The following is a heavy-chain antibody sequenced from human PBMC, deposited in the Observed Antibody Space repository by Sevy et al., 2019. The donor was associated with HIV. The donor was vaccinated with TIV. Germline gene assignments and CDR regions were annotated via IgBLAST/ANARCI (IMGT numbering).Heavy chain of an antibody. V-gene: IGHV3-23*01. D-gene: IGHD6-19*01. J-gene: IGHJ3*02. CDR2: ISGSGGST. CDR3: AKGWGGQWLVRAFDI. Sequence: GESLKISCAASGFTFSSYAMSWVRQAPGKGLEWVSAISGSGGSTYYADSVKGRFTISRDNSKNTLYLQMNSLRAEDTAVYYCAKGWGGQWLVRAFDIWGQGTMVTVSS. CDR1: GFTFSSYA.